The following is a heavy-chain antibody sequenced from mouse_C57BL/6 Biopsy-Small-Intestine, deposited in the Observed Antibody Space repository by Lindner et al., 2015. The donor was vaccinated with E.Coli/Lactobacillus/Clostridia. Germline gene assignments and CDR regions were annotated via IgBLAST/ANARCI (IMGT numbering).Heavy chain of an antibody. V-gene: IGHV1-18*01. CDR2: ISPNNGGT. D-gene: IGHD6-1*01. CDR1: GYTFTAYY. CDR3: ARATGGDVDY. Sequence: SVKVSCKASGYTFTAYYIHWVRQAPGQGLEWMGWISPNNGGTISAQKFQGRVTMTRDTSTSTVYMELSRLESDDAAVYFCARATGGDVDYWGQGTLVTVSS. J-gene: IGHJ4*01.